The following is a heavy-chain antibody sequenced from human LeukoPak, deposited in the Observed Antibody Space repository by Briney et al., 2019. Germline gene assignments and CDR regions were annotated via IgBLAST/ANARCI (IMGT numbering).Heavy chain of an antibody. CDR2: IYYSGST. Sequence: SETLSLTCTVSGGSISSYYWSWIRQPPGKGLEWIGYIYYSGSTNYNPSLKSRVTISVDTSKNQFSLKLSSVTAADTAMYYCARSHSDPFLDYWGQGTLVTVSS. D-gene: IGHD2/OR15-2a*01. CDR1: GGSISSYY. V-gene: IGHV4-59*01. CDR3: ARSHSDPFLDY. J-gene: IGHJ4*02.